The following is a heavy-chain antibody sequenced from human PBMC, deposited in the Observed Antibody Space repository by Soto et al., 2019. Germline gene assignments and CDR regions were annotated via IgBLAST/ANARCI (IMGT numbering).Heavy chain of an antibody. J-gene: IGHJ6*02. V-gene: IGHV4-4*07. D-gene: IGHD5-18*01. CDR2: IYTSGST. Sequence: TLSLTCTVSGGSISSYYWSWIRQPAGKGLEWIGRIYTSGSTNYNPSLKSRVTMSVDTSKNQFSLKLSSVTAADTAVYYCARGGMPRYSYGAQPYYYYYGMDVWGQGTTVTVSS. CDR1: GGSISSYY. CDR3: ARGGMPRYSYGAQPYYYYYGMDV.